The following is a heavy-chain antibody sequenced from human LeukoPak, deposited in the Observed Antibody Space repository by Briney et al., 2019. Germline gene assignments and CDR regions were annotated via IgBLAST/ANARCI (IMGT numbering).Heavy chain of an antibody. CDR3: AGVKRGERPTYAFDY. Sequence: ASVKVSCKASGYTFNGYYIHWVRQTPGQGLEWMGYINPYSGGTNYAQKFQGRVTMTRDTSISTAYMELSRLRSDDTAVYYCAGVKRGERPTYAFDYWGQGTLVTVSS. CDR1: GYTFNGYY. D-gene: IGHD3-10*01. V-gene: IGHV1-2*02. CDR2: INPYSGGT. J-gene: IGHJ4*02.